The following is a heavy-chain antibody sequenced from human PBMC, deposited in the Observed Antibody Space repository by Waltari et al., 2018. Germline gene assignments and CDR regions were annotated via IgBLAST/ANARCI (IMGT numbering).Heavy chain of an antibody. Sequence: EVQLVESGGGLVQPGGSLRPSCAASGFTFSRSWMHWVRQAPGRGRVWVSRINSDGSGTIYADSVKGRFTISRDNAKNTLYLQLNSLRVEDTAVYYCAREPSPDSSGYFYYYMDVWGKGTTVTVSS. CDR3: AREPSPDSSGYFYYYMDV. CDR2: INSDGSGT. V-gene: IGHV3-74*01. CDR1: GFTFSRSW. J-gene: IGHJ6*03. D-gene: IGHD3-22*01.